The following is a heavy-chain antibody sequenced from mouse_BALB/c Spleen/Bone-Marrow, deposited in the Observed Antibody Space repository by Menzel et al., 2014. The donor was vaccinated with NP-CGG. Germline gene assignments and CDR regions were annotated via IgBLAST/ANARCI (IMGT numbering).Heavy chain of an antibody. J-gene: IGHJ1*03. CDR1: GYSFTDYN. D-gene: IGHD2-14*01. CDR3: TRYYRYDYWYFDV. V-gene: IGHV1S135*01. CDR2: IDPYNGDT. Sequence: EVQLQESGPELEKPGASVKVSCKASGYSFTDYNMYCVKQSHGKNLEWIGYIDPYNGDTTYNQKFKGKATLTVDKSSSTAFIHLNSLTSEDSAVYYCTRYYRYDYWYFDVWGTGTTVTVSS.